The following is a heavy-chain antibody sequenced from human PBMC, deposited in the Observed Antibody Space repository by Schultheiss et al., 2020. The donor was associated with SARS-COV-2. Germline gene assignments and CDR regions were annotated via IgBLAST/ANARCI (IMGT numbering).Heavy chain of an antibody. CDR3: ARRYSSGWYDNWFDP. V-gene: IGHV4-4*08. CDR1: GGSISTHF. D-gene: IGHD6-19*01. CDR2: IYTSGST. Sequence: SETLSLTCTVSGGSISTHFWSWIRQPPGKGLEWIGRIYTSGSTNYNPSLKSRVTISVDTSKNQFSLKLSSVTAADTAVYYCARRYSSGWYDNWFDPWGQGTLVTVSS. J-gene: IGHJ5*02.